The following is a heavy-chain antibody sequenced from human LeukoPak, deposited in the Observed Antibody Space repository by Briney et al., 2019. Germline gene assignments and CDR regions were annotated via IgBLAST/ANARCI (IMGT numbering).Heavy chain of an antibody. Sequence: GGSLRLSCAASGFTFSSYWMSWVRQAPGKGLERVANIKQDGSEKYYVDSVKGRFTISRDNAKNSLYLQMNSLRAEDTAVYYCARDRIVVVPAAPFDYWGQGTLVTVSS. J-gene: IGHJ4*02. CDR2: IKQDGSEK. CDR1: GFTFSSYW. CDR3: ARDRIVVVPAAPFDY. V-gene: IGHV3-7*03. D-gene: IGHD2-2*01.